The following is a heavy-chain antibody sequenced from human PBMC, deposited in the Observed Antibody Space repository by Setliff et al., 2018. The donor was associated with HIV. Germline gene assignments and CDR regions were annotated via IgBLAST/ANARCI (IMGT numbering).Heavy chain of an antibody. D-gene: IGHD6-13*01. CDR3: ASASRMTATGYP. J-gene: IGHJ5*02. Sequence: ASVKVSCKASGYTLSEYYMHWVQQAPGKGLEWMGRIDPEDGETLYAEKFRGRVTMTADMSTNTAYLELGSLRSEDTAVYYCASASRMTATGYPWGQGTLVTVSS. V-gene: IGHV1-69-2*01. CDR2: IDPEDGET. CDR1: GYTLSEYY.